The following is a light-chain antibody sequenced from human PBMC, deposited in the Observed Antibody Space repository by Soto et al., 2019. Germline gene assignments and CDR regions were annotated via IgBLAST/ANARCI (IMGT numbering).Light chain of an antibody. J-gene: IGKJ4*01. V-gene: IGKV3-15*01. Sequence: EIVMTQSPVTLSVSPGERATLSCRASQSVSRNLAWYQQKPGQAPRLLIYGAFTRATGVPARFSGSGSGTEFTLTLSSLLSEDSGVYYCQQYNDWPSLTCGGGTKVQIK. CDR1: QSVSRN. CDR3: QQYNDWPSLT. CDR2: GAF.